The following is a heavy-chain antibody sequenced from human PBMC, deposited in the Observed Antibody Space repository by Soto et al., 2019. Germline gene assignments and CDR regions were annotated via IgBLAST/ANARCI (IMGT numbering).Heavy chain of an antibody. CDR1: GDSISRSANY. Sequence: QLQLQESGPGLVKASETLSLTCTVSGDSISRSANYWAWVRQSPGRGLEWIGSFYSGGKTYFNPSLKSRVALSADTSKNELSLRLCSVTATDTATYYCAKHPFNPLVTPYWYFDVWGRGTPVAVS. D-gene: IGHD3-16*02. CDR3: AKHPFNPLVTPYWYFDV. V-gene: IGHV4-39*01. J-gene: IGHJ2*01. CDR2: FYSGGKT.